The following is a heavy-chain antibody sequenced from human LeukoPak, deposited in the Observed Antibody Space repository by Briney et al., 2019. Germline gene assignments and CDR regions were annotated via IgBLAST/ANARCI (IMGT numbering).Heavy chain of an antibody. J-gene: IGHJ3*02. Sequence: PGGSLRLSCAASGFTFSSYAMSWVRQAPGKGLEWVSAISGSGGSTYYADSVKGRFTISRDNSKNTLYLQMNSLRAEDTAVYYCAKDWGDIVVVVAIDAFDIWGQGTMVTVSS. V-gene: IGHV3-23*01. D-gene: IGHD2-15*01. CDR1: GFTFSSYA. CDR2: ISGSGGST. CDR3: AKDWGDIVVVVAIDAFDI.